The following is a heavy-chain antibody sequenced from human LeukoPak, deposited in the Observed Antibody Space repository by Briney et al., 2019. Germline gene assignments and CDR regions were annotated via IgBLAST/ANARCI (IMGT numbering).Heavy chain of an antibody. CDR3: SRVGRKWSSTSCYKLGFTYKYNWFDP. D-gene: IGHD2-2*02. CDR2: IIPIFGTA. CDR1: GGTFSSYA. J-gene: IGHJ5*02. Sequence: ASVKVSCKASGGTFSSYAISWVRQAPGQGLEWMGGIIPIFGTANYAQKFQGRVTITTDESTSTAYMELSSLRSEGTAVYYCSRVGRKWSSTSCYKLGFTYKYNWFDPWGQGTLVTVSS. V-gene: IGHV1-69*05.